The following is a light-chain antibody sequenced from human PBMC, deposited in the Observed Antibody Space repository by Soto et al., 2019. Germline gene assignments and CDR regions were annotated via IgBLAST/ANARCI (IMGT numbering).Light chain of an antibody. CDR2: GVS. CDR1: QSVNNNY. J-gene: IGKJ2*01. Sequence: EIVLTQSPGTLSLSPGERATLSCRASQSVNNNYLAWYQQRPGQTPRLLVNGVSNRATGIPDRFSGGGFGTDFTLTISSLEPEDFAVYYCQQYGLPPHSFGQGTRVEIK. V-gene: IGKV3-20*01. CDR3: QQYGLPPHS.